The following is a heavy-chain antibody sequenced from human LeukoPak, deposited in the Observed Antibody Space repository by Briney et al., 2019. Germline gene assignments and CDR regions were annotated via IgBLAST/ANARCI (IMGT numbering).Heavy chain of an antibody. Sequence: GGSLRLSCVASGFSFTSSHMTWVRQAPGKGLEWVSSISTSSSYIYYAASVKGRFTISRDSAKNSLYLHMNSLRAEDTAVYYCAKDRIVVVITTAFDIWGQGTMVTVSS. V-gene: IGHV3-21*04. CDR2: ISTSSSYI. J-gene: IGHJ3*02. CDR1: GFSFTSSH. CDR3: AKDRIVVVITTAFDI. D-gene: IGHD3-22*01.